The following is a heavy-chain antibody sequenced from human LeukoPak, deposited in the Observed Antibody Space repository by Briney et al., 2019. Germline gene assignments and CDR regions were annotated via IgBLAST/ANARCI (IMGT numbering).Heavy chain of an antibody. D-gene: IGHD3-10*01. V-gene: IGHV3-23*01. J-gene: IGHJ4*02. CDR1: GFTIDTHA. CDR2: ISGSGDIT. CDR3: AARPGDLAVPFDY. Sequence: GGSLRLSCAASGFTIDTHAMTWVRQAPGKGLEYVSLISGSGDITYYAHSLKDRFTISRDNSKTTLYLQMHSLRAEDTAMYYCAARPGDLAVPFDYWGQGTLVIVSS.